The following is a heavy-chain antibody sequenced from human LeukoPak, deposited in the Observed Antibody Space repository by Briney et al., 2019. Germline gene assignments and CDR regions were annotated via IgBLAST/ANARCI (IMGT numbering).Heavy chain of an antibody. CDR2: IYTSGST. Sequence: SETLSLTCTVSGGSISSYYWSWIRQPAGKGLEWIGRIYTSGSTNYNPSLKSRVTMSVDTSKNRFSLKLSSVTAADTAVYYCARDTYYYDSSGYPYYYGMDVWGQGTTVTVSS. D-gene: IGHD3-22*01. CDR3: ARDTYYYDSSGYPYYYGMDV. V-gene: IGHV4-4*07. CDR1: GGSISSYY. J-gene: IGHJ6*02.